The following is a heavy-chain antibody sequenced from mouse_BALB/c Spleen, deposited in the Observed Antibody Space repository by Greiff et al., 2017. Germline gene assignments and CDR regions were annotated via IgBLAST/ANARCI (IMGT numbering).Heavy chain of an antibody. CDR1: GFTFTSYV. D-gene: IGHD3-2*01. V-gene: IGHV1-14*01. Sequence: VQLKESGPELVKPGASVKMSCKASGFTFTSYVMPWVQQKPGQGLEWIGYINPYNDGTKYNEKFKGKATLSSDKSSSTDYMELSSLTSEDSAVYYWAQTARDTSQAWFAYWGQGTLVTVSA. CDR3: AQTARDTSQAWFAY. J-gene: IGHJ3*01. CDR2: INPYNDGT.